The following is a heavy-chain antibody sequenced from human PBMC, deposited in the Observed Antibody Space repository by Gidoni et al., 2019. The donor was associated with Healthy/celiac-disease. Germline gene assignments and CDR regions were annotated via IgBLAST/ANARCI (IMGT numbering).Heavy chain of an antibody. D-gene: IGHD1-26*01. CDR1: GGSFSGYY. CDR3: ATGGSYNWFDH. CDR2: INHSGST. V-gene: IGHV4-34*01. J-gene: IGHJ5*02. Sequence: QVQLQQCGAGLLKPSETLFLTCAVYGGSFSGYYWSWIRQPPGKGREWIGEINHSGSTNYKPSLKSRVTKSVDTSKNQFSQKLSAVTAADTAVYYCATGGSYNWFDHGGQGTLVTVSS.